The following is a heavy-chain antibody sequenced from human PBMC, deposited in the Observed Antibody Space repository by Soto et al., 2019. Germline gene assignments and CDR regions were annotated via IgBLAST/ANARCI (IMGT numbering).Heavy chain of an antibody. CDR2: INAHSGGT. Sequence: ASVKVSCKASGFSFTGFYIHWLRQAPGQGLEWMGWINAHSGGTEYAQKFQGRVTLTRDTSIATAYLTLTSLTSDDTALYYCAKDLTRQLAYWLDPWGQGTQVTVSS. J-gene: IGHJ5*02. D-gene: IGHD6-6*01. CDR1: GFSFTGFY. V-gene: IGHV1-2*02. CDR3: AKDLTRQLAYWLDP.